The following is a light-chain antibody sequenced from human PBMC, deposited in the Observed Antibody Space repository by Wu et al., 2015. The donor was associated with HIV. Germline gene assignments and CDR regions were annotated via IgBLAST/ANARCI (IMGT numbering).Light chain of an antibody. CDR2: GAS. CDR1: QSISNW. J-gene: IGKJ5*01. Sequence: IQMTQSPSTLSASVGDRVTITCRASQSISNWLAWYQQKPGKAPKLLIYGASILQSGVPSRFSGSGSDTDFTLTISSLQPEDFATYYCLQDYTYPRITFGQGTRLEIK. V-gene: IGKV1-6*01. CDR3: LQDYTYPRIT.